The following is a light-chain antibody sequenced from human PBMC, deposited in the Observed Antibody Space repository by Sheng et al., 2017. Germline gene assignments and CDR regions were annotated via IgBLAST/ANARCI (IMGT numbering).Light chain of an antibody. CDR1: QNVSSY. CDR2: MHP. Sequence: EIVLTQSPVTLSLSPGEGATLSCRASQNVSSYLAWYQQNLARLPGSSSMMHPTGPLASQPGSVALGSGTDFTLTISSLEPEDFAVYFCQQRSNWPPELTFGGGTKVEIK. CDR3: QQRSNWPPELT. J-gene: IGKJ4*01. V-gene: IGKV3-11*01.